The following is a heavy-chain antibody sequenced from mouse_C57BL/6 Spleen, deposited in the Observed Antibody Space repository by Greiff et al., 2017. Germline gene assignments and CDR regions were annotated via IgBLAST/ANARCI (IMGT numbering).Heavy chain of an antibody. CDR3: ARGLPRDYYAMDY. D-gene: IGHD2-2*01. V-gene: IGHV1-66*01. Sequence: QVQLQQSGPELVKPGASVKISCKASGYSFTSYYIHWVKQRPGQGLAWIGWIYPGSGNTKYNEKFKGKATLTADTSSSTAYMQLSSLTSDDSAVYYCARGLPRDYYAMDYWGQGTSVTVSS. J-gene: IGHJ4*01. CDR2: IYPGSGNT. CDR1: GYSFTSYY.